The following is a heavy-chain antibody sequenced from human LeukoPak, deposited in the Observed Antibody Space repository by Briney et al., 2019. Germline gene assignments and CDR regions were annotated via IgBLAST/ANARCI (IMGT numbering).Heavy chain of an antibody. J-gene: IGHJ4*02. D-gene: IGHD3-10*01. V-gene: IGHV3-23*01. CDR2: IFPSGGEI. CDR3: VRDLLLYFGEVTMAFDY. Sequence: GGSLRLSCAASGFTFSTFAMIWVRQPPGKGLEWVSSIFPSGGEIHYADSVRGRFTISRDNSKNTLYLQMNSLRAEDTAVYYCVRDLLLYFGEVTMAFDYWGLGTLVTVSS. CDR1: GFTFSTFA.